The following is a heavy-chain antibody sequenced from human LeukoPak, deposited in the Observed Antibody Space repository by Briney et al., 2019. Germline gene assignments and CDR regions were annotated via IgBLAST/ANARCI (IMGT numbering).Heavy chain of an antibody. CDR3: ARDPGWPTSNWFDP. D-gene: IGHD5-24*01. Sequence: PGGSLRLSCAASGFTFSSYAMHWVRQAPGKGLEWVAIISYDGSNKYYADSVKGRFTISRDNSKSTLYLQMNSLRAEDATIYYCARDPGWPTSNWFDPWGQGTLVTVSS. CDR1: GFTFSSYA. J-gene: IGHJ5*02. CDR2: ISYDGSNK. V-gene: IGHV3-30*04.